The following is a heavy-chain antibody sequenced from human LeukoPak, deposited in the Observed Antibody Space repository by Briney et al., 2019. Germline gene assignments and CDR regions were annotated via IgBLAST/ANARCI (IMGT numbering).Heavy chain of an antibody. CDR3: ARGGNYYGSGSYPPGH. J-gene: IGHJ4*02. CDR2: INHSGST. Sequence: GSLRLSCAASGFTFSNAWMSWVRQPPGKGLEWIGEINHSGSTNYNPSLKSRVSISVDTSKNQFSLKLSSVTAADTAVYYCARGGNYYGSGSYPPGHWGQGTLVTVSS. V-gene: IGHV4-34*01. CDR1: GFTFSNAW. D-gene: IGHD3-10*01.